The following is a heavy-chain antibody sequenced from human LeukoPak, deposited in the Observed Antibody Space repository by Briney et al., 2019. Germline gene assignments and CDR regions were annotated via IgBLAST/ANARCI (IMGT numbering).Heavy chain of an antibody. CDR2: ITSTSNTI. Sequence: GGSLRLSCAASGFIFSDYSMNWVRQAPGKGLEWVSYITSTSNTIVYADSVKGRFTISRDNDKNSLYLQMNSLGDEDTAVYYCARDQDYAFDNWGQGTLVTVYS. V-gene: IGHV3-48*02. CDR1: GFIFSDYS. D-gene: IGHD4/OR15-4a*01. J-gene: IGHJ4*02. CDR3: ARDQDYAFDN.